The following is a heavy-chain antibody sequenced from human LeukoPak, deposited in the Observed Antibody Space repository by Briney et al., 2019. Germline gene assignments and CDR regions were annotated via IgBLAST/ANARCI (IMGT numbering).Heavy chain of an antibody. V-gene: IGHV3-30*02. CDR2: IRYDGSNK. CDR3: AKWGCSSTSCYSNGAFDI. J-gene: IGHJ3*02. Sequence: GGSLRLSCAASGFTFSSYGMHWVRQAPGKGLEWVAFIRYDGSNKYYADSVKGRFTISRDNSKNTLYLQMNSLRAEDTAVYYCAKWGCSSTSCYSNGAFDIWGQGTMVTVSS. D-gene: IGHD2-2*02. CDR1: GFTFSSYG.